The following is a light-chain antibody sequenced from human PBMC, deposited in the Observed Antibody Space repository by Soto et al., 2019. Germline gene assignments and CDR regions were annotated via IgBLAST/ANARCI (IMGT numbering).Light chain of an antibody. CDR2: DAS. CDR3: QQYHRSSIT. J-gene: IGKJ5*01. V-gene: IGKV1-5*01. CDR1: QTISTW. Sequence: DIQVTQSPPTLSASVGDRVTITCRASQTISTWMAWYQQKPGKAPKLLIYDASTLERGVPSRFSGTGSGTEFTLTISSLQPDDFATYYCQQYHRSSITFGQGTRLEIK.